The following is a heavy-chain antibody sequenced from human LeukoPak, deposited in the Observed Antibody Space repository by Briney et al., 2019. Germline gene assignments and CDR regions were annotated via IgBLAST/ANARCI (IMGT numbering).Heavy chain of an antibody. V-gene: IGHV1-2*02. J-gene: IGHJ3*02. CDR2: INPNSGGT. CDR1: GYTFTGYY. CDR3: ARGPESGAFDI. D-gene: IGHD3-10*01. Sequence: EASVKVSCKASGYTFTGYYMHWVRQAPGQGLEWMGWINPNSGGTNYAQDFQGRVTLTRDTSISTAYMELSRLRSDDTAVYYCARGPESGAFDIWGQGTMVTVSS.